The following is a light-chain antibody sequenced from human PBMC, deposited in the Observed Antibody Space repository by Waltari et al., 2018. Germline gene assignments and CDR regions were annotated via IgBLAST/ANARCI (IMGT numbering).Light chain of an antibody. J-gene: IGLJ1*01. CDR1: KLGEKY. CDR3: QAWDSSTAV. CDR2: RDN. Sequence: SYELTQPPSVSVSPGQTASITCSGEKLGEKYAYWYHQKPGQSTLLVIYRDNRPPSGIPGRFSGSNSGNTATLTISGTQAMDEADYYCQAWDSSTAVFGTGTKVTVL. V-gene: IGLV3-1*01.